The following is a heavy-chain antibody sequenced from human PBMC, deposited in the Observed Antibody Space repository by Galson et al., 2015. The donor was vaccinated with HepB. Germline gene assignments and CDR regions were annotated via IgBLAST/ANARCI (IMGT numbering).Heavy chain of an antibody. Sequence: PALVKPTQTLTLTCTFSGFSLTTYGVAMGWIRQSPGKALEWLALIYWDDDKRYSPSLKSRLTVTKDTSKSQVALTMTDMDPMDTATYYCAHRWGDYGPFDYWGQGALVTVSS. CDR2: IYWDDDK. D-gene: IGHD4-17*01. CDR1: GFSLTTYGVA. J-gene: IGHJ4*02. CDR3: AHRWGDYGPFDY. V-gene: IGHV2-5*02.